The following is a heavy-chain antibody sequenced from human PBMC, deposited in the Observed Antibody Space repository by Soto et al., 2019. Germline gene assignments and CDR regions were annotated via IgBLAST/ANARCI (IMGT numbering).Heavy chain of an antibody. CDR3: ARAVQGGYYMDV. J-gene: IGHJ6*03. Sequence: ASVKVSCKASGYTFTSYDINWVRQATGQGLEWMGWMNPNSGNTGFAQKFQGRVTMTRNTSINTAYMEMSSLRSEDTAVYYCARAVQGGYYMDVWGKGTTVTVSS. CDR1: GYTFTSYD. V-gene: IGHV1-8*01. D-gene: IGHD3-16*01. CDR2: MNPNSGNT.